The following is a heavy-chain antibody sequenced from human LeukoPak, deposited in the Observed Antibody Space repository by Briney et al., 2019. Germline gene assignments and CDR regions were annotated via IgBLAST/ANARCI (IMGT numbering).Heavy chain of an antibody. CDR1: GYTFSDYY. Sequence: ASVKVSCKASGYTFSDYYMHWVRQAPGQGLEWMGWINPNSGDTNYAQKLQGRVTMTRDTSISTAYMELSRLRSDDTAVYYCSNLPHNRGVDYWGQGTLVTVSS. CDR3: SNLPHNRGVDY. J-gene: IGHJ4*02. CDR2: INPNSGDT. V-gene: IGHV1-2*02. D-gene: IGHD1-14*01.